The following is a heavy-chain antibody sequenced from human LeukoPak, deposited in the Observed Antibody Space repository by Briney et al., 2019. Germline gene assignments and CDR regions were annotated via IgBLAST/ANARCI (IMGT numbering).Heavy chain of an antibody. D-gene: IGHD6-19*01. J-gene: IGHJ4*02. CDR2: IYYSGST. CDR3: ARFGSGWSRKGFDY. V-gene: IGHV4-59*08. CDR1: GGSISSYY. Sequence: SETLSLTCTVSGGSISSYYWSWIRQPPGKGLEWIGYIYYSGSTNYNPSLKSRVTMSVDTSKNQFSLKLISVTAADTAVYYCARFGSGWSRKGFDYWGQGTLATVSS.